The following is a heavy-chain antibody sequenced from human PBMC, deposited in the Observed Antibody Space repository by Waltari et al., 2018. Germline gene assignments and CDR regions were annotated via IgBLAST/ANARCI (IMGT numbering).Heavy chain of an antibody. D-gene: IGHD5-12*01. V-gene: IGHV3-23*01. J-gene: IGHJ4*02. CDR1: GIPFSPYA. CDR2: ISGSGNDT. Sequence: DVQLLESGGGVVQRGGSLRVACTASGIPFSPYAMAWVRQGLGQGLEWVSTISGSGNDTYYADSVKGRFTISRDNSKNTVFLQMNMLRVEDTANYYCARDQGWLQSVYFDYWGQGTLVTVSS. CDR3: ARDQGWLQSVYFDY.